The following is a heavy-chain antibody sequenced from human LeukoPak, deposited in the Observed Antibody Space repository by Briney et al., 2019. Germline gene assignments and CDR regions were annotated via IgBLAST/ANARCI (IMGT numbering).Heavy chain of an antibody. CDR2: ISSSSSTI. D-gene: IGHD3-22*01. V-gene: IGHV3-48*02. Sequence: PGGSLRLSCAASGFTFSSYSMNWVRQAPGKGLEWVSYISSSSSTIYYADSVKGRFTISRDNAKNSLYLQMNRLRDEDTAVYYCARGPYSYDSSGYYYKYYWGQGTLVTVSS. J-gene: IGHJ4*02. CDR1: GFTFSSYS. CDR3: ARGPYSYDSSGYYYKYY.